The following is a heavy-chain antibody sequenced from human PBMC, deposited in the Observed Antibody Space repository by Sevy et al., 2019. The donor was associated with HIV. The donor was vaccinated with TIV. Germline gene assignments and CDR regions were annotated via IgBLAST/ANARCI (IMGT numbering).Heavy chain of an antibody. Sequence: SETLSLTCSVSGGSISSYFWTWVRQSPGKGLEWIGNIYFTGNTDYGPSLKSRVTLSLDTSKSQFSLTLKSVTAADTAIYFCARDSTTRPRVLDYWGHGTLVTVSS. D-gene: IGHD1-1*01. CDR1: GGSISSYF. CDR3: ARDSTTRPRVLDY. J-gene: IGHJ4*01. CDR2: IYFTGNT. V-gene: IGHV4-59*01.